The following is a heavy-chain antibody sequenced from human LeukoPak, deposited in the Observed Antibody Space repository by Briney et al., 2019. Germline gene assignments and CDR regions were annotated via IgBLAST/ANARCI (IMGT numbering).Heavy chain of an antibody. CDR2: IYHSGSA. CDR3: ARRGSGNYVDY. V-gene: IGHV4-38-2*01. J-gene: IGHJ4*02. CDR1: GYSISSGYY. D-gene: IGHD1-26*01. Sequence: SETLSLTCAVSGYSISSGYYWGWIRQPPGKGLEWIGNIYHSGSAYYNPSLKSRVTISVDTSKNEFSLKLGSVTAADTAMYYCARRGSGNYVDYWGQGTLVTVSS.